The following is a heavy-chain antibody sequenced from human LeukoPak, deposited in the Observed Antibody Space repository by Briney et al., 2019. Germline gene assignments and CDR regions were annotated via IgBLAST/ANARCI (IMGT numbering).Heavy chain of an antibody. J-gene: IGHJ4*02. CDR1: GGSINTYY. CDR2: ISHSGTT. CDR3: ARVWGGYSGSDY. D-gene: IGHD5-12*01. Sequence: PSETLSLTCTVSGGSINTYYWNWIRQPPGKRLEWIGFISHSGTTNHNPSLKSRVTMSVDTSKNQFTLNLSSVTAADTAVYYCARVWGGYSGSDYWGQGTLVTVSS. V-gene: IGHV4-59*01.